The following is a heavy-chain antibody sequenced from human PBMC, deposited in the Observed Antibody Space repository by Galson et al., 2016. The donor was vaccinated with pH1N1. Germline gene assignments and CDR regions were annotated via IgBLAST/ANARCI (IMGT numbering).Heavy chain of an antibody. D-gene: IGHD4-17*01. CDR3: ARFMYCDYDPRSDV. V-gene: IGHV2-70*01. CDR2: IDWDDDK. J-gene: IGHJ6*02. Sequence: PALVKPTQTLTLTCTFSGFSLRTSGMCVSWIRQPPGKALEWLALIDWDDDKYYRTSLKTRLTISKDTSKNQVVITMTNMDPVDTATYYCARFMYCDYDPRSDVWGQGTTVTVSS. CDR1: GFSLRTSGMC.